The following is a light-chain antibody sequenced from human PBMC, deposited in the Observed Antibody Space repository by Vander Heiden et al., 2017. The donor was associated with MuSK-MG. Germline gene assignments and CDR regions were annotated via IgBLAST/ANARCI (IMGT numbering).Light chain of an antibody. CDR3: CSSAGSSTCG. CDR2: EVS. V-gene: IGLV2-23*02. J-gene: IGLJ2*01. Sequence: QSALTQPASVSGSPGQSITISCTGTSSDVGSYNLVSWYQQHPGKAPKLRMYEVSKRPSGVSNRFSGSKSGNTECLTISGLQAEDEADDDCCSSAGSSTCGLGGGPKM. CDR1: SSDVGSYNL.